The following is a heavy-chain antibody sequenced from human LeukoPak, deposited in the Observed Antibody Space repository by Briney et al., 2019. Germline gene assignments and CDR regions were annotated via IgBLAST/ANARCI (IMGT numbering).Heavy chain of an antibody. CDR2: INPSGGST. CDR1: GYPFTTYH. J-gene: IGHJ6*02. CDR3: ARVDSGYDLYYYYGMDV. V-gene: IGHV1-46*01. D-gene: IGHD5-12*01. Sequence: PGASVKLSCKASGYPFTTYHVHWLRQAPGQGPEWMGIINPSGGSTSYAQKFQGRITMTRDTSISTAYMELSRLRSDDTAVYYCARVDSGYDLYYYYGMDVWGQGTTVTVSS.